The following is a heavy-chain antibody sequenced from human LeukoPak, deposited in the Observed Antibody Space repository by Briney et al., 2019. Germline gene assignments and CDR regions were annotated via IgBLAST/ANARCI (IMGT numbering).Heavy chain of an antibody. V-gene: IGHV4-61*02. CDR3: ARDLSDIAVAGILDY. Sequence: SETLSLTCTVSGGSISSGSYYWSWIRQPAGKGLEGIGRIYTSGSTNYNPSLKSRVTISVDTSKNQFSLKLSSVTAADTAVYYCARDLSDIAVAGILDYWGQGTLVTVSS. J-gene: IGHJ4*02. CDR1: GGSISSGSYY. CDR2: IYTSGST. D-gene: IGHD6-19*01.